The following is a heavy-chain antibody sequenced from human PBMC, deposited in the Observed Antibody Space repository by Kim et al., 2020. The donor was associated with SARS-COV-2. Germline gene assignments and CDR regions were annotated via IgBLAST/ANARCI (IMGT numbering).Heavy chain of an antibody. CDR3: AKNLNTIGAFDY. V-gene: IGHV3-9*01. D-gene: IGHD6-6*01. Sequence: GYADSVKGRFTISRDNAKNSLYLQMNSLRAEDTALYYCAKNLNTIGAFDYWGQGTLVTVSS. J-gene: IGHJ4*02.